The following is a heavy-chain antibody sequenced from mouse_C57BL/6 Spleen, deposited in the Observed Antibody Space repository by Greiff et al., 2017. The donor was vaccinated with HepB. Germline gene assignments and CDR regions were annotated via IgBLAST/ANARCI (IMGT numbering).Heavy chain of an antibody. CDR1: GYSFTGYY. Sequence: VQLQQSGPELVKPGASVKISCKASGYSFTGYYMNWVKQSPEKSLERIGEINPSTGGTTYNQKFKAKATLTVDKSSSTAYMQLKSLTSEDSAVYYCARSYYYSNPFDYWGQGTTLTVSS. CDR3: ARSYYYSNPFDY. V-gene: IGHV1-42*01. CDR2: INPSTGGT. D-gene: IGHD2-5*01. J-gene: IGHJ2*01.